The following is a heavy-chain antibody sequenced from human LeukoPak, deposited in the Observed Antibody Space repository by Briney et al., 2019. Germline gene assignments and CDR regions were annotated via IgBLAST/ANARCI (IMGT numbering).Heavy chain of an antibody. V-gene: IGHV3-7*01. CDR1: GFTFSGFS. Sequence: PGGSLRLSCAASGFTFSGFSMSWVRQSPTKGLEWVANIKQDGSERYYVDSVKGRFTISRDNAKNSLSLQMNNLRVKDTAVYYCARAGSHWHYVYWGQGTVVTVSS. CDR2: IKQDGSER. CDR3: ARAGSHWHYVY. D-gene: IGHD3-10*01. J-gene: IGHJ4*02.